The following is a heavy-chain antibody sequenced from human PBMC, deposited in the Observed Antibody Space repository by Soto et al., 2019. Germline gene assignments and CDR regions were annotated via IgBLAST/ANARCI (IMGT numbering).Heavy chain of an antibody. Sequence: PGESLKIFCKGSGYRFTSYWISWVRQMPGKGLEWMGRIDPSDSYTNYSPSFQGHVTISADKSISTAYLQWSSLKASDTAMYYCARETPTLGYCSSTSCQGFYYYGMDVWGQGTTVTVSS. CDR1: GYRFTSYW. J-gene: IGHJ6*02. CDR3: ARETPTLGYCSSTSCQGFYYYGMDV. V-gene: IGHV5-10-1*01. D-gene: IGHD2-2*01. CDR2: IDPSDSYT.